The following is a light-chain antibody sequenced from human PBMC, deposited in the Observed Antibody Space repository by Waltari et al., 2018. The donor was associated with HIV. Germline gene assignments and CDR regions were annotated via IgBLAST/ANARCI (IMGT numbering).Light chain of an antibody. CDR2: EVS. J-gene: IGLJ3*02. V-gene: IGLV2-8*01. CDR1: IGDVGGSAY. CDR3: MSYTGHNRWV. Sequence: QSALTQPPSASGSPGQSLTISCPGTIGDVGGSAYVSWYQQHPGKAPKLLIYEVSQRPSGVPDRFSGSKSGNTASLTVSGLQAEDEADYHCMSYTGHNRWVFGGGTKLTVL.